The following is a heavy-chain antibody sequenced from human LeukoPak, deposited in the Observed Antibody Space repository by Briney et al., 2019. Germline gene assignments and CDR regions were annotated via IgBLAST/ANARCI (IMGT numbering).Heavy chain of an antibody. Sequence: SGTLSLTCAVSGGSISSSNWWSWVRQPPGKGLEWIGEIYHSGSTNYNPSLKSRVTISVDKSKNQFSLKLSSVTAADTAVYHCASLRSDTAMDTLDYWGQGTLVTVSS. CDR1: GGSISSSNW. V-gene: IGHV4-4*02. CDR3: ASLRSDTAMDTLDY. D-gene: IGHD5-18*01. CDR2: IYHSGST. J-gene: IGHJ4*02.